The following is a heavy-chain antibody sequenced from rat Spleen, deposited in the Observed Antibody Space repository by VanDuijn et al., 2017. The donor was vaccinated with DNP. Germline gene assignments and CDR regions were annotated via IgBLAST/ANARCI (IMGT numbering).Heavy chain of an antibody. V-gene: IGHV5-46*01. D-gene: IGHD5-1*01. CDR3: ARPKTGRRDYYWYFDF. J-gene: IGHJ1*01. CDR2: IGSSGCGP. Sequence: EVQLVESGGGLVQPGRSMKLSCVVSGFTFSSFPLVWVRQTPTKGLEWVAIIGSSGCGPPYRDSVKGRFTISRANAISTLYLQMNSLRSEDTATYYCARPKTGRRDYYWYFDFWGPGTMVTVSS. CDR1: GFTFSSFP.